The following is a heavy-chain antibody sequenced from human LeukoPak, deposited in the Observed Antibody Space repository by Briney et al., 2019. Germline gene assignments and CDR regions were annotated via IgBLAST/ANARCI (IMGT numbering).Heavy chain of an antibody. CDR1: GYTFTSSY. Sequence: ASVKVSCKASGYTFTSSYMHWVRQAPGQGLEWMGIINTSGGSTRYAQKFQGRVNMSRDMSTSTVYMELSSLRSEDTAVYYCARGGSSDSGSYYEVYYYYYYMDVWGKGTTVTVSS. V-gene: IGHV1-46*01. CDR3: ARGGSSDSGSYYEVYYYYYYMDV. D-gene: IGHD1-26*01. CDR2: INTSGGST. J-gene: IGHJ6*03.